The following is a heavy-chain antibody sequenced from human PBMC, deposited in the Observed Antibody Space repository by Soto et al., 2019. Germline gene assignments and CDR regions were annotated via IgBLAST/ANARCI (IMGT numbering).Heavy chain of an antibody. CDR3: ARVRTVVAATPSYYYYYGMDV. CDR1: GGSFSGYY. CDR2: INHSGST. J-gene: IGHJ6*02. D-gene: IGHD2-15*01. Sequence: SETLSLTCAVYGGSFSGYYWSWIRQPPGKGLEWIGEINHSGSTNCNPSLKSRVTISVDTSKNQFSLKLSSVTAADTAVYYCARVRTVVAATPSYYYYYGMDVWGQGTTVTVSS. V-gene: IGHV4-34*01.